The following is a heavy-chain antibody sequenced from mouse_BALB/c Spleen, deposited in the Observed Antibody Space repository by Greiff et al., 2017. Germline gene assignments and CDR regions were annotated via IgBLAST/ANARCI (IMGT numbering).Heavy chain of an antibody. J-gene: IGHJ1*01. D-gene: IGHD1-1*01. CDR1: GYTFTSYW. CDR2: IYPGNSDT. Sequence: EVQLQQSGTVLARPGASVKMSCKASGYTFTSYWMHWVKQRPGQGLEWIGAIYPGNSDTSYNQKFKGKAKLTAVTSTSTAYMELSSLTNEDSAVYYCTREGGSSSYWYFDVWGAGTTVTVSS. CDR3: TREGGSSSYWYFDV. V-gene: IGHV1-5*01.